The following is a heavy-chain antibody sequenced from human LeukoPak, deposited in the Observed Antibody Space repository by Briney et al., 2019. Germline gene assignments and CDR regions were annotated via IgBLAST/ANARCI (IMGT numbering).Heavy chain of an antibody. J-gene: IGHJ2*01. CDR1: GGFFSGHY. V-gene: IGHV4-34*01. D-gene: IGHD2-15*01. Sequence: SETLSLTCAVCGGFFSGHYWSWIRQPPGKGLEWIGEINHSGGTNYNPSLKSRVTISVDTSKNQFSLRLTSVTAADTAVYYCARRVRGSSWYSGKYFDLWGRGTPVTVSS. CDR2: INHSGGT. CDR3: ARRVRGSSWYSGKYFDL.